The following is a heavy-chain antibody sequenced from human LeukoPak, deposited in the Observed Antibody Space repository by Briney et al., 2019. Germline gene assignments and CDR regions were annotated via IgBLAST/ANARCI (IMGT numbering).Heavy chain of an antibody. CDR2: IFYLGST. D-gene: IGHD3-10*01. Sequence: SETLSLTCTVSGVSISSTTYYWGWIRQPPGKGLEWIGSIFYLGSTYYSPSLKSRVNISADTSENQLSLKLNSVTAADTAVYYCARGRYIDSGIDSGSYNVFDYWGQGTLVTVSS. V-gene: IGHV4-39*07. J-gene: IGHJ4*02. CDR3: ARGRYIDSGIDSGSYNVFDY. CDR1: GVSISSTTYY.